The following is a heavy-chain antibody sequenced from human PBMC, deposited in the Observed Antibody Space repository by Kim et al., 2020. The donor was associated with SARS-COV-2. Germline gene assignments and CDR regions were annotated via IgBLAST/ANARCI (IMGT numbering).Heavy chain of an antibody. D-gene: IGHD1-26*01. CDR3: AKDHLLGATKAYYYYYGMDV. CDR2: IWYDGSNK. V-gene: IGHV3-33*06. Sequence: GGSLRLSCAASGFTFSSYGMHWVRQAPGKGLEWVAVIWYDGSNKYYADSVKGRFTISRDNSKNTLYLQMNSLRAEDTAVYYCAKDHLLGATKAYYYYYGMDVWGQGTTVTVSS. CDR1: GFTFSSYG. J-gene: IGHJ6*02.